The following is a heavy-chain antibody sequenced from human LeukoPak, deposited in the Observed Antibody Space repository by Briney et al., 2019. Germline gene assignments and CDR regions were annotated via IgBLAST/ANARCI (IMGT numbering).Heavy chain of an antibody. V-gene: IGHV1-24*01. CDR3: ANCKWYYDPPDY. J-gene: IGHJ4*02. Sequence: ASVKVSCKVSGYTLTELSMHWVRQAPGKGLEWMGGFDPEDGETIYAQKFQGRVTMTEDTSTDTAYMELSSLRAEDTAVYYCANCKWYYDPPDYWGQGTLVTVSS. CDR1: GYTLTELS. CDR2: FDPEDGET. D-gene: IGHD3-3*01.